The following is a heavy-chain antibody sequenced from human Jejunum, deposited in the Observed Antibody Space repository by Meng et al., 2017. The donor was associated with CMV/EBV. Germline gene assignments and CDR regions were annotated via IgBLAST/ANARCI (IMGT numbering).Heavy chain of an antibody. Sequence: ASGYTFTGYYMHWVRQAPEQGLEWMGWINPNSGSTNYALKFQGRVTMTRDTSISTAYVELNRLRSDDTAIYYCARARPYLNWFDPWGQGALVTVSS. CDR1: GYTFTGYY. J-gene: IGHJ5*02. V-gene: IGHV1-2*02. CDR3: ARARPYLNWFDP. D-gene: IGHD2-8*01. CDR2: INPNSGST.